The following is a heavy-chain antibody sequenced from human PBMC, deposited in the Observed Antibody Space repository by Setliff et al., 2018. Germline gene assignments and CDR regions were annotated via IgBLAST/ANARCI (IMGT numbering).Heavy chain of an antibody. J-gene: IGHJ4*02. V-gene: IGHV4-34*08. Sequence: KTSETLSLTCGASGGTFSDYFWTRIRQSPGKGLEWIGEINHSGSSNYNPSLKSRVTISIDTSNNQFSLKVTSVTAADTGIYYCARGRNVAARLLDSWGQGARVTVSS. CDR1: GGTFSDYF. CDR2: INHSGSS. CDR3: ARGRNVAARLLDS. D-gene: IGHD6-6*01.